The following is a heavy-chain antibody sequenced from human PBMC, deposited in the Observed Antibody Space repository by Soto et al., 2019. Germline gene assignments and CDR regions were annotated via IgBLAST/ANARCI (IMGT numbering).Heavy chain of an antibody. CDR3: VIMRERILRWYFND. V-gene: IGHV1-3*04. Sequence: VQFVQSGAEVKKPGASVRVSCKASGYIFTAYAIHWVRQAPGHGLEWMGWINTAKGDTKYSEKLHGGVTFAMNTSATTVYMEFPNLRSEDTAVDFCVIMRERILRWYFNDWGRGT. D-gene: IGHD2-15*01. CDR2: INTAKGDT. J-gene: IGHJ2*01. CDR1: GYIFTAYA.